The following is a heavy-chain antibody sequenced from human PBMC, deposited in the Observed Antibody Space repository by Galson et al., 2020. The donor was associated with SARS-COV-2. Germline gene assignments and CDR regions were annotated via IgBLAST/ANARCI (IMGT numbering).Heavy chain of an antibody. CDR2: MSGSGDST. Sequence: GGSLRLSCEASGFALTTYAMNWVRQAPGKGPEWVSGMSGSGDSTKYADSVKGRFTISRDKSKNTLYLQMHSLRAEDTATYYCAKDKRPILGPPTSFYYYFGMDLWDQGTTVTVSS. CDR1: GFALTTYA. J-gene: IGHJ6*02. CDR3: AKDKRPILGPPTSFYYYFGMDL. V-gene: IGHV3-23*01. D-gene: IGHD3-9*01.